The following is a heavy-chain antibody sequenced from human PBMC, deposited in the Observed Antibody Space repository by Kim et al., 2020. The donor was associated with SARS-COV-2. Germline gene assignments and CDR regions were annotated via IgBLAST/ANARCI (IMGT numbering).Heavy chain of an antibody. Sequence: TSSADSVKGRYTITRDNSKNRLYLQMNRLRAEDTAVYYCAKQVGAPPFDYWGQGTLVTVSS. D-gene: IGHD1-26*01. CDR3: AKQVGAPPFDY. V-gene: IGHV3-23*01. CDR2: T. J-gene: IGHJ4*02.